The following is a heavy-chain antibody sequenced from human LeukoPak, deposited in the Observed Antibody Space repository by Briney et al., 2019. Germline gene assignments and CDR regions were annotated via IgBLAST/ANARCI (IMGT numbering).Heavy chain of an antibody. V-gene: IGHV1-2*06. CDR3: ARQYSSSSLVVIPYY. Sequence: GASVKVSCKASGYTFTGYYMHWVRQAPGQGLEWRGRIDPNSGGTNYAQKFQGRVTMTRDTSISTAYMELSRLRSDDTAVYYCARQYSSSSLVVIPYYWGQGTLVTVSS. D-gene: IGHD6-6*01. CDR2: IDPNSGGT. J-gene: IGHJ4*02. CDR1: GYTFTGYY.